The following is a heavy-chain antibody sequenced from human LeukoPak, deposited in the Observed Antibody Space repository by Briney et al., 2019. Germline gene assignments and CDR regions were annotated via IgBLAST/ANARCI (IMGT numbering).Heavy chain of an antibody. V-gene: IGHV4-38-2*01. CDR2: VYHSGST. CDR3: ARNDSSGYFDD. Sequence: SETLSLTCAVSDYSISSGNYWGWIRQPPGKGLEWIGSVYHSGSTHYSPSLKSRVTISVDTSKNQFSLKLRSVTAADTAVYYCARNDSSGYFDDWGQGTLVTVSS. D-gene: IGHD3-22*01. J-gene: IGHJ4*02. CDR1: DYSISSGNY.